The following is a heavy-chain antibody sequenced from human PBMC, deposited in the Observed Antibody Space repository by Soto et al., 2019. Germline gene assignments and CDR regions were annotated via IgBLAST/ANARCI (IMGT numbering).Heavy chain of an antibody. J-gene: IGHJ4*02. Sequence: QVQLVQSGAEVKKPGSSVKVSCKASGGTFSSYAISWVRQAPGQGLEWMGGIIPIFGTANYAQKFQGRVTITEDTSKSKAYMELSSLRSEDTAVYSCARIGGLILLGESSSADWGQGTLVTVST. CDR1: GGTFSSYA. D-gene: IGHD6-6*01. CDR2: IIPIFGTA. CDR3: ARIGGLILLGESSSAD. V-gene: IGHV1-69*06.